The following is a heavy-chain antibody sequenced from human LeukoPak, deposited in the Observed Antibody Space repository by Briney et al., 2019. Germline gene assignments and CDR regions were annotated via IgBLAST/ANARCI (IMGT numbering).Heavy chain of an antibody. J-gene: IGHJ4*02. D-gene: IGHD3-10*01. CDR1: GFAFSSYA. V-gene: IGHV3-64D*06. Sequence: GGSLRLSCSASGFAFSSYAMHWARQAPGKGLEYVSAISSNGGSTYYADSVKGRFTISRDNSKNTLYLQMSSLRAEDTAVYYCVNSGSGSYTGLWGQGTLVTVSS. CDR3: VNSGSGSYTGL. CDR2: ISSNGGST.